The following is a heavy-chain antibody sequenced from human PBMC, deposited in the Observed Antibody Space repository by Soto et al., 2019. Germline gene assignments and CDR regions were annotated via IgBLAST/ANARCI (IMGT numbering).Heavy chain of an antibody. J-gene: IGHJ4*02. CDR1: GYTFTYYG. CDR3: ARSYCNGASCYSSEFVY. CDR2: ISTYNGNT. D-gene: IGHD2-15*01. V-gene: IGHV1-18*01. Sequence: QVQLVQSGAEVKRPGASVKVSCKASGYTFTYYGINWVRQAPGQGLEGVGWISTYNGNTNFAQKLQGRVTMTTDTSTSTAYMELRSLRSDDTAVYYCARSYCNGASCYSSEFVYWGQGTLVTVSS.